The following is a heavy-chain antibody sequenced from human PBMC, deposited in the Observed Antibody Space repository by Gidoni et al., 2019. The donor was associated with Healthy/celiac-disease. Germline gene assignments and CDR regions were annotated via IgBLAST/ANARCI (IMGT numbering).Heavy chain of an antibody. CDR1: GGSISSSSYY. J-gene: IGHJ4*02. CDR2: IYYSGST. CDR3: ARIGGSSGWSDY. Sequence: QLQLQESGPGLVKPSETLSLTCTVSGGSISSSSYYWGWIRQPPGKGLEWIGSIYYSGSTYYNPSLKSRVTISVDTSKNQFSLKLSSVTAADTAVYYCARIGGSSGWSDYWGQGTLVTVSS. D-gene: IGHD6-19*01. V-gene: IGHV4-39*01.